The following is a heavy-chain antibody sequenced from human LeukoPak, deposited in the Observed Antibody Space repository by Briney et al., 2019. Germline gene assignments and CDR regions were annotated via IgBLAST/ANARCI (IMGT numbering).Heavy chain of an antibody. CDR2: IYSDGST. V-gene: IGHV3-66*01. Sequence: GGSLRLSCAASGFTVSSNYMGWVRQAPAKGLEWVSVIYSDGSTDYKDSVKDRFIISRDNSKNTLYLQMNSLRAEDTAVYYCAKEMATMNAFDIWGQGTMVTVSS. CDR1: GFTVSSNY. CDR3: AKEMATMNAFDI. J-gene: IGHJ3*02. D-gene: IGHD5-24*01.